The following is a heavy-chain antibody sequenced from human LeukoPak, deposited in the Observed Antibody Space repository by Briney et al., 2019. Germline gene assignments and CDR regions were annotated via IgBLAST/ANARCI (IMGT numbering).Heavy chain of an antibody. V-gene: IGHV1-3*01. J-gene: IGHJ4*02. CDR2: IDAGIGNT. CDR1: RYTFTSYA. CDR3: ARGMYSSGWYD. D-gene: IGHD6-19*01. Sequence: EASVKVSCKASRYTFTSYAMHWVRQAPGQRLEWMGWIDAGIGNTKYSQKFQGRVTITRDTSASTAYMELSSLRSEDTAVYYCARGMYSSGWYDWGQGTLVTVSS.